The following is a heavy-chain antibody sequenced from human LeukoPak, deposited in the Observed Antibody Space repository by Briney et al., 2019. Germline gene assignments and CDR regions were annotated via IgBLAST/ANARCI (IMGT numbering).Heavy chain of an antibody. D-gene: IGHD3-10*01. CDR1: GGSISSGDYY. CDR3: ARDSAGISA. CDR2: IYYSGST. V-gene: IGHV4-30-4*01. Sequence: SETLSLTCTVSGGSISSGDYYWRGIRQPPGKGLEWIGYIYYSGSTYYNPCLKSRVTISVDTSKNQFSLKLSSVTAADTAVYYCARDSAGISAWGQGTLVTVSS. J-gene: IGHJ5*02.